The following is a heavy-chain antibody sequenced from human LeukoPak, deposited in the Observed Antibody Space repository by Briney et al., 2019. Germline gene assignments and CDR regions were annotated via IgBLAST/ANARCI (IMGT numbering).Heavy chain of an antibody. Sequence: ASVKVSCKASGYTFTSYDINWVRQATGQGLEWMGWMSPNSGNTGYAQKFQGRVTMTRNTSISTAYMELSSLRSEDTAVYYCAREGRDYGGNANYYYGMDVWGQGTTVTVSS. V-gene: IGHV1-8*01. CDR1: GYTFTSYD. J-gene: IGHJ6*02. CDR3: AREGRDYGGNANYYYGMDV. CDR2: MSPNSGNT. D-gene: IGHD4-23*01.